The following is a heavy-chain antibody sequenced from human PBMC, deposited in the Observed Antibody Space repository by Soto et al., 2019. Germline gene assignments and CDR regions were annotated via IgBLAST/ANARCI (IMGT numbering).Heavy chain of an antibody. V-gene: IGHV1-2*02. D-gene: IGHD2-2*01. J-gene: IGHJ6*02. CDR3: ARDIEYCSSTSCSYYYGMDV. Sequence: ASVKVSCKASGYTFTGYYMHWVRQAPGQGLEWMGWINPNSGDTNYAQKFQGRVTMTRDTSISTAYMELSRLRSDDTAVYYCARDIEYCSSTSCSYYYGMDVWGQGTTVTVSS. CDR1: GYTFTGYY. CDR2: INPNSGDT.